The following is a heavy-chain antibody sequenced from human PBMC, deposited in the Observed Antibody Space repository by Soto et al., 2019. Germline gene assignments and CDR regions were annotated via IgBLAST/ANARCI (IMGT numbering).Heavy chain of an antibody. CDR3: ARDRGSYGMDV. CDR1: GGSIRSGGY. V-gene: IGHV4-31*03. Sequence: QVQLQESGPGLVKPSETLSLTCTVSGGSIRSGGYWTWVRQRPGKGLEWIGYIYGSGITYYSPSLVSRGSISMDTSKNQFSLKMTSVTAADTAVYFCARDRGSYGMDVWGQGTTVTVSS. J-gene: IGHJ6*02. CDR2: IYGSGIT.